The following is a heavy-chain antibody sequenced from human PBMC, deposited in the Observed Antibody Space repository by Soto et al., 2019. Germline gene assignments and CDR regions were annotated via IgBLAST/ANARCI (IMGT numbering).Heavy chain of an antibody. CDR1: GYPFTSYG. V-gene: IGHV1-18*04. Sequence: DSVKVCFKASGYPFTSYGISLVRQAPGQGLEWMGWISAYNGNTNYAQKLQGRVTMTTDTSTSTAYMELRSLRSDDTAVYYCARVWGYSYGYWFDPWGQGTMVTVSS. CDR2: ISAYNGNT. D-gene: IGHD5-18*01. J-gene: IGHJ5*02. CDR3: ARVWGYSYGYWFDP.